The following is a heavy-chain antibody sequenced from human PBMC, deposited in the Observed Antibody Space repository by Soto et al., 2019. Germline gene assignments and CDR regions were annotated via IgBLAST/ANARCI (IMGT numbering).Heavy chain of an antibody. J-gene: IGHJ5*02. CDR1: GYSFTSHW. Sequence: PGESLKISCKGSGYSFTSHWIGWVRQMPGKGLEWMGIIYPGDSDTRYSPSFQGQVTISADKSISTAYLQWSSLKASDTAMYYCARQLSAWFGEYPANWFDLWGQGILVTVSS. CDR2: IYPGDSDT. V-gene: IGHV5-51*01. CDR3: ARQLSAWFGEYPANWFDL. D-gene: IGHD3-10*01.